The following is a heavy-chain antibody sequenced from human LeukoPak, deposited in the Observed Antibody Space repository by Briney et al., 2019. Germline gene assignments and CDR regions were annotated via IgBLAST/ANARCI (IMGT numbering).Heavy chain of an antibody. CDR1: GYTFSSYW. J-gene: IGHJ4*02. V-gene: IGHV3-74*01. D-gene: IGHD6-13*01. CDR3: AKSKIPGIAAAGVDY. Sequence: GGSLRLSCVASGYTFSSYWMHWVRQAPGKGLVWVSRLNHDGGTTTYADSVKGRFTISRDNAKSTLYLQMNSLRAEDTALYYCAKSKIPGIAAAGVDYWGQGTLVTVSS. CDR2: LNHDGGTT.